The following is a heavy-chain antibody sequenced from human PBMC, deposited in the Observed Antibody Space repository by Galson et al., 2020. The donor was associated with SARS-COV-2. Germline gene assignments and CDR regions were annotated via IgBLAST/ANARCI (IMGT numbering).Heavy chain of an antibody. Sequence: SETLSLTCTVSGDSISSSTYFWRWIRQPPGKGLEWIGSIYYTGSTYSNPSLKSRVTISVDTSKNHFSLNLGSVTAADTAFYYCARGLTYWGQGTLVTGSS. CDR3: ARGLTY. CDR1: GDSISSSTYF. J-gene: IGHJ4*02. V-gene: IGHV4-39*07. D-gene: IGHD2-21*02. CDR2: IYYTGST.